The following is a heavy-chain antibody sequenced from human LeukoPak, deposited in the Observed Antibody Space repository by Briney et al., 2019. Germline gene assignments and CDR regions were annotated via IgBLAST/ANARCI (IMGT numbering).Heavy chain of an antibody. V-gene: IGHV3-74*01. D-gene: IGHD3-16*01. J-gene: IGHJ4*02. CDR2: INPDGSST. CDR1: GFTFSSYW. CDR3: ASSLGPDY. Sequence: GGSLRLSCAASGFTFSSYWMHWVRQAPGKGLVWVSHINPDGSSTTYADSVKGRFTISRDNAKNTLYLQMNSLRAEDTAVYYYASSLGPDYWGLGTLVSVSS.